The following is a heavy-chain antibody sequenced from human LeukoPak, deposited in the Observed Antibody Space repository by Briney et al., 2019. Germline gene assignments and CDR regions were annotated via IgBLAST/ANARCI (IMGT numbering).Heavy chain of an antibody. Sequence: SVKVSCKASGGTFSSYAISWVRQAPGQGLERMVGIIPIFGTANYAQKFQCRVTITADESTSTAYMELSSLRSEDTAVYYCARDGRLWFGELHYYGMDVWGQGTTVTVSS. CDR3: ARDGRLWFGELHYYGMDV. CDR1: GGTFSSYA. D-gene: IGHD3-10*01. CDR2: IIPIFGTA. J-gene: IGHJ6*02. V-gene: IGHV1-69*13.